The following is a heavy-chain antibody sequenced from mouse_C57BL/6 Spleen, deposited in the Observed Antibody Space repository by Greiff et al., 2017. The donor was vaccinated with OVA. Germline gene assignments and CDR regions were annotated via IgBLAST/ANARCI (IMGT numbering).Heavy chain of an antibody. CDR3: ARRDYDPYWYFDV. Sequence: VQLKESVAELVRPGASVKLSCTASGFNIKNTYMHWVKQRPEQGLEWIGRIDPANGNTKYAPKFQGKATITADTSSNTAYLQLSSLTSEDTAIYYCARRDYDPYWYFDVWGTGTTVTVSS. V-gene: IGHV14-3*01. CDR1: GFNIKNTY. CDR2: IDPANGNT. D-gene: IGHD2-4*01. J-gene: IGHJ1*03.